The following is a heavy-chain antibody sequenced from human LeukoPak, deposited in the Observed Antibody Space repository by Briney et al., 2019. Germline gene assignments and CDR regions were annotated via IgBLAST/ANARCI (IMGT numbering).Heavy chain of an antibody. D-gene: IGHD5-12*01. CDR1: GFTFSSFT. Sequence: PWGSLILSCATSGFTFSSFTMNWVRQAPWKGLEWVSTISDGSRDTHYAGSVKGRFTISRDDSQNIVYLQMDSLRAEDTALYYCTTRLRNHFDYWGQGTQVTVSS. J-gene: IGHJ4*02. CDR3: TTRLRNHFDY. V-gene: IGHV3-23*01. CDR2: ISDGSRDT.